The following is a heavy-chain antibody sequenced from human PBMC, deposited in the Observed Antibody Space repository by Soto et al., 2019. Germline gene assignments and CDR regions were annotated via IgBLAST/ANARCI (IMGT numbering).Heavy chain of an antibody. CDR1: GFTFSSQN. CDR3: ARGAGSSWFFM. Sequence: EVQLVESGGGLVQPGGSLRLSCTASGFTFSSQNMNWVRQTPGKGLEWISYINGGSSVITYADSLKGRFTISRDNAKNSLYLQVNSLRVEDTALYYCARGAGSSWFFMWGQGTLVTVSS. J-gene: IGHJ4*02. CDR2: INGGSSVI. V-gene: IGHV3-48*01. D-gene: IGHD6-13*01.